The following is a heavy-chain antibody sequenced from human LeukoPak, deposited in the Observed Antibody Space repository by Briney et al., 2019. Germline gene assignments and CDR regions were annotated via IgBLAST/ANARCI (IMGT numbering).Heavy chain of an antibody. J-gene: IGHJ4*02. D-gene: IGHD4-17*01. CDR1: GFTFSSYS. CDR3: AKEGEVSRVTTFADY. CDR2: ISSSGSSI. V-gene: IGHV3-21*01. Sequence: GGSLRLSCAASGFTFSSYSMNWVRQAPGKGLEWVSCISSSGSSIYYADSVKGRFTISRDNAKNSLYLQMNSLRAEDTAVYYCAKEGEVSRVTTFADYWGQRTLVTVSS.